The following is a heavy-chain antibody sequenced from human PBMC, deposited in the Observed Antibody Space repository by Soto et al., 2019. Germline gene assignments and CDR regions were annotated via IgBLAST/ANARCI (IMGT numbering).Heavy chain of an antibody. Sequence: GASVQVSCKASGYTFTSYGISWVRQAPGQGLEWMGWISAYNCNTNFAQKLQGRVTMTTDTSTSTAYMELRSLRSDDTAVYYCSRDGRYYYDCSGYFTPPKSTLPTYGMDVWGQGTTVTVSS. CDR3: SRDGRYYYDCSGYFTPPKSTLPTYGMDV. CDR2: ISAYNCNT. J-gene: IGHJ6*02. CDR1: GYTFTSYG. D-gene: IGHD3-22*01. V-gene: IGHV1-18*01.